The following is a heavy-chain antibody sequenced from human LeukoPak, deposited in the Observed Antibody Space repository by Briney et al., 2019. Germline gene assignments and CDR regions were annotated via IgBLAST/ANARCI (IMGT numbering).Heavy chain of an antibody. D-gene: IGHD5-24*01. CDR2: ISGSGGST. CDR3: AREHNAYLDY. Sequence: PGGSLRLSCAASGFTFSSFAMSWVRQAPGKGLEWVSVISGSGGSTYYADSVKGRFTISRDNSKNTLYLQMNSLRAEDTAVYYCAREHNAYLDYWGQGTLVTVSS. J-gene: IGHJ4*02. CDR1: GFTFSSFA. V-gene: IGHV3-23*01.